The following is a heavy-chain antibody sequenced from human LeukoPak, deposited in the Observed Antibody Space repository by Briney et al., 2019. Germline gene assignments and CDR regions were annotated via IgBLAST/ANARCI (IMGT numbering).Heavy chain of an antibody. CDR1: GFTVSSNY. CDR3: APPGMTTGDY. D-gene: IGHD4-17*01. V-gene: IGHV3-23*01. Sequence: GGFLRLSCAASGFTVSSNYMSWVRQAPGKGLEWVSAISGSGGSTYYADSVKGRFTISRDNSKNTLYLQMNSLRAEDTAVYYCAPPGMTTGDYWGQGTLVTVSS. J-gene: IGHJ4*02. CDR2: ISGSGGST.